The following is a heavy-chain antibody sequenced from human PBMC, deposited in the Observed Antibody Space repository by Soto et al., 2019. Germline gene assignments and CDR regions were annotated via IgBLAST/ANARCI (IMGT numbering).Heavy chain of an antibody. CDR2: IWYDGSNK. CDR1: GFTFSSYG. D-gene: IGHD5-18*01. V-gene: IGHV3-33*01. J-gene: IGHJ6*02. CDR3: ARGRDTAMVDYGMDV. Sequence: QVQLVESGGGVVQPGRSLRLSCAASGFTFSSYGMHWVRQAPGKGLEWVAVIWYDGSNKYYAASVKGRFTISRDNSKNTLYLQMNSLRAEDTAVYYCARGRDTAMVDYGMDVWGQGTTVTVSS.